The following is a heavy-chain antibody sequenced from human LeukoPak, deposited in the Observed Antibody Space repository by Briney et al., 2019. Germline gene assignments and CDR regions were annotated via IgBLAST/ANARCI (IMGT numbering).Heavy chain of an antibody. V-gene: IGHV3-48*01. CDR3: ARDSLPFGELLNDAFDI. CDR2: ISSSSSTI. Sequence: GGSQRLSCAASGFTFSSYSMNWVRQAPGKGLEWVSYISSSSSTIYYADSVKGRFTISRDNAKNSLYLQMNSLRAEDTAVYYCARDSLPFGELLNDAFDIWGQGTMVTVSS. CDR1: GFTFSSYS. J-gene: IGHJ3*02. D-gene: IGHD3-10*01.